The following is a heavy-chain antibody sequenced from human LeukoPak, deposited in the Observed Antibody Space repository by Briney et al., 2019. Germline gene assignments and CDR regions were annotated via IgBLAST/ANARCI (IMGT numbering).Heavy chain of an antibody. CDR2: INNVASHI. V-gene: IGHV3-21*01. CDR3: TRDATYYLRYGYFDY. Sequence: GGSLRLSCAASGFSISSSAMNWVRQAPGKGLEWVSSINNVASHIYYAGSVRGRFTISRDNAKNSVYLRMNSLRAEDTAVYYCTRDATYYLRYGYFDYWGQGTLVTVSS. D-gene: IGHD2/OR15-2a*01. CDR1: GFSISSSA. J-gene: IGHJ4*02.